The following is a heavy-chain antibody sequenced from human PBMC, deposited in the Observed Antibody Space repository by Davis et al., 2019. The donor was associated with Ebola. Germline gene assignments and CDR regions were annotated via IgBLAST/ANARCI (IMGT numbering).Heavy chain of an antibody. CDR3: ARGGIYGDYVYYYGMDV. J-gene: IGHJ6*02. Sequence: AASVKVSCKASGYTFTSYGISWVRQAPGQGLEWMGWISAYNGNTNYAQKLQGRVTMTTDTSTSTAYMELRSLRSDDTAVYYCARGGIYGDYVYYYGMDVWGQGTTVTVSS. CDR2: ISAYNGNT. V-gene: IGHV1-18*01. D-gene: IGHD4-17*01. CDR1: GYTFTSYG.